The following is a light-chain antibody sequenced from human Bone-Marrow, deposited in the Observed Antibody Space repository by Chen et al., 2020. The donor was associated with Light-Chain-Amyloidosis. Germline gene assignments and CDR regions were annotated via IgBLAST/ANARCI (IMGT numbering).Light chain of an antibody. CDR2: GSA. J-gene: IGKJ4*01. V-gene: IGKV3-20*01. Sequence: EIVWTQSPGTLSLSTGEGANLSCRASQTISSNYLTWYQQKFGQAPRLLIYGSASRATGSPDRFTGSGSGTDFTLTINRLEPEDFAMYYCQQYGTSPLTFGGGTKVEIK. CDR3: QQYGTSPLT. CDR1: QTISSNY.